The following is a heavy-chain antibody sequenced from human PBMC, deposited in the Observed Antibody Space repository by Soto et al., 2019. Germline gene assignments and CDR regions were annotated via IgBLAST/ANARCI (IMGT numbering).Heavy chain of an antibody. V-gene: IGHV3-23*01. J-gene: IGHJ4*02. CDR3: VKAVYLLDFDY. Sequence: WWSLRLSCSASVFTFSSYAMTWFRQAPGKGLEWVSTISGTGTTTYYADSVKGRFTISRDNSKNTLYLQMNSLRTEDTAVYYCVKAVYLLDFDYWGQGTLVTVSS. CDR1: VFTFSSYA. D-gene: IGHD2-8*01. CDR2: ISGTGTTT.